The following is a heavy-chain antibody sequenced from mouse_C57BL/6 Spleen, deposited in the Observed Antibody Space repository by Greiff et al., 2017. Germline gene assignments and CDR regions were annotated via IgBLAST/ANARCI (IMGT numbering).Heavy chain of an antibody. V-gene: IGHV1-18*01. CDR3: ARGNYYGSSPRWYFDV. CDR2: INPNNGGT. J-gene: IGHJ1*03. Sequence: EVQLQQSGPELVKPGASVKISCKASGYTFTDYNMDWVKQSPGKSLEWIGDINPNNGGTIYNQKFKGKATLTVDKSSSTAYMELRSLTSEDTAVYYCARGNYYGSSPRWYFDVWGTGTTVTVSS. D-gene: IGHD1-1*01. CDR1: GYTFTDYN.